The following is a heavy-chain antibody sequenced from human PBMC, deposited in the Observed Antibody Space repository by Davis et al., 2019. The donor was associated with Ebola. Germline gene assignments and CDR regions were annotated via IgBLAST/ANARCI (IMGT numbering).Heavy chain of an antibody. CDR3: ATVRAHSRHDN. CDR1: GYTFTSYY. D-gene: IGHD3-22*01. Sequence: AASVKVSCKASGYTFTSYYVHWVRQAPGQGLEWMGVINPSGGNTNYAQKFQGRVTMTEDTSTDTAYMELSSLRSGDTAIYYCATVRAHSRHDNWGQGTLVTVAS. J-gene: IGHJ4*02. V-gene: IGHV1-46*01. CDR2: INPSGGNT.